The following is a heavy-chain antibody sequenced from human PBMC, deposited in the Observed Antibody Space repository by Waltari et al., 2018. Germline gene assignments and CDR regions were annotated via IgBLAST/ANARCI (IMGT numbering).Heavy chain of an antibody. CDR3: ASLGYCSGGSCYSGWFDP. CDR1: GGTFSSYA. V-gene: IGHV1-69*10. J-gene: IGHJ5*02. CDR2: IIPILWIA. D-gene: IGHD2-15*01. Sequence: QVQLVQSGAEVKKPGSSVKVSCKASGGTFSSYAISWVRQAPGQGLEWMGGIIPILWIANYAPKFQGRGTITAEKSTSTAYMELSSLRSEDTAVYYCASLGYCSGGSCYSGWFDPWGQGTLVTVSS.